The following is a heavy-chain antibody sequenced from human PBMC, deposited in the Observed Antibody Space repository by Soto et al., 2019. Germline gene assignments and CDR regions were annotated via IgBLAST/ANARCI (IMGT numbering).Heavy chain of an antibody. D-gene: IGHD6-19*01. V-gene: IGHV3-30-3*01. CDR2: ISYDGSNK. CDR3: ARDARRAVADY. J-gene: IGHJ4*02. CDR1: GFTFSSYA. Sequence: PGGSLRLSCAASGFTFSSYAMHWVRQAPGKGLEWVAVISYDGSNKYYADSVKGRFTISRDNSKNTLYLQMNSLRAEDTAVYYCARDARRAVADYWGQGTLVTVSS.